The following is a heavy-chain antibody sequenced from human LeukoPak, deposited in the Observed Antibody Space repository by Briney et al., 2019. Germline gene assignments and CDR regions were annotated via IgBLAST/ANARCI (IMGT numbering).Heavy chain of an antibody. J-gene: IGHJ4*02. Sequence: ASVKVSCKASGYTFTSYDINWVRQATGQGLEWMGWMNPNSGNTGYAQKFQGRATMTRNTSISTAYMELSSLRSDDTAVYYCAGPTVEMATIGVYWGQGTLVTVSS. CDR3: AGPTVEMATIGVY. CDR1: GYTFTSYD. V-gene: IGHV1-8*01. D-gene: IGHD5-24*01. CDR2: MNPNSGNT.